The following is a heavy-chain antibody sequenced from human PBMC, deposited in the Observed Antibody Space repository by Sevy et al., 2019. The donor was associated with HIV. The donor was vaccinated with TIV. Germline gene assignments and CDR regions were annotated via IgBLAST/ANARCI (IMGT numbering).Heavy chain of an antibody. Sequence: GGSLRLSCAASGFTFSSFGMHWVRQAPGKGLEWVAVIWNDRSNKHYADSVKGRFTISRDNSKNTLYLQMNSLRAEDTAIYFCAKDHDNNWFDPWGQGTLLTVSS. CDR2: IWNDRSNK. J-gene: IGHJ5*02. CDR1: GFTFSSFG. V-gene: IGHV3-33*06. CDR3: AKDHDNNWFDP. D-gene: IGHD3-22*01.